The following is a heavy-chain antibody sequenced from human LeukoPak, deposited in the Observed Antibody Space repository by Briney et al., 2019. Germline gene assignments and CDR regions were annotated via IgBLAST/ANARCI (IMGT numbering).Heavy chain of an antibody. D-gene: IGHD5-12*01. J-gene: IGHJ4*02. Sequence: SQTLSLTCAISGDSASSNSATWNWIRQSPSRGLEWLGRTYYRSKWYNDYAMSVKSRITINPDTSKNQFSLQLNSVTPEDTAVYYCASFHSGYDSFDYWGQGTLVTVSS. V-gene: IGHV6-1*01. CDR3: ASFHSGYDSFDY. CDR2: TYYRSKWYN. CDR1: GDSASSNSAT.